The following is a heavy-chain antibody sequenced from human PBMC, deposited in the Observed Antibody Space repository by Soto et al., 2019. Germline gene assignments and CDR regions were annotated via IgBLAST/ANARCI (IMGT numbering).Heavy chain of an antibody. CDR3: ATVGLGYCSSTSCYGYWFDP. V-gene: IGHV1-69*13. CDR2: IIPIFGTA. CDR1: GGTFSSYA. J-gene: IGHJ5*02. D-gene: IGHD2-2*01. Sequence: SVKVSCKASGGTFSSYAISWVRQAPGQGLEWMGGIIPIFGTANYAQKFQGRVTITADESTSTAYMELSSLRSEDTAVYYCATVGLGYCSSTSCYGYWFDPWGQGTLVTVSS.